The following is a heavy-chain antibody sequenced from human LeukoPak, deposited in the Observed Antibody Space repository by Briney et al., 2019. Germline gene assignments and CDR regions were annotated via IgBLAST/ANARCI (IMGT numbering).Heavy chain of an antibody. D-gene: IGHD6-6*01. J-gene: IGHJ5*02. CDR1: GGSFSGYY. V-gene: IGHV4-34*01. CDR2: INHSGST. Sequence: SETLSLTCAVYGGSFSGYYWSWIRQPPGKGLEWIGEINHSGSTNYNPPLKSRVTISVDTSKNQFSLKLSSVTAADTAVYYCARWGREYSNSGSTYNWFDPWGQGTLVTVSS. CDR3: ARWGREYSNSGSTYNWFDP.